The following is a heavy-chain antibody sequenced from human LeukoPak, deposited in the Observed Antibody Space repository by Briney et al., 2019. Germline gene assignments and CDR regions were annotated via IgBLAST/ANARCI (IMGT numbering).Heavy chain of an antibody. J-gene: IGHJ4*02. V-gene: IGHV3-15*01. CDR2: IKSKTDSGTT. D-gene: IGHD6-13*01. CDR3: TKLILAAADTGDY. CDR1: GFTFSNAW. Sequence: PGGSLRLSCAASGFTFSNAWMSWVRQAPGKGLEWVGRIKSKTDSGTTDYAAPVKGRFTISRDGSKNTLYLQMNNPKTEDTAVYYCTKLILAAADTGDYWGQGTLVTVSS.